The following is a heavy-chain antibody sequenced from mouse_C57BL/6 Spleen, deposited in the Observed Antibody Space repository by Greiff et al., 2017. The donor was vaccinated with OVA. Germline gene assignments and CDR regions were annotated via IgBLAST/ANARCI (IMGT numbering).Heavy chain of an antibody. V-gene: IGHV10-1*01. CDR1: GFSFNTYA. CDR3: VRQDSSDYFDY. Sequence: EVQLVESGGGLVQPKGSLKLSCAASGFSFNTYAMNWVRQAPGKGLEWVARIRSKSNNYATYYADSVKDRFTISRDDSESMLYLQMNNLKTEDTAMYYCVRQDSSDYFDYWGQGTTLTVSS. J-gene: IGHJ2*01. CDR2: IRSKSNNYAT. D-gene: IGHD3-2*02.